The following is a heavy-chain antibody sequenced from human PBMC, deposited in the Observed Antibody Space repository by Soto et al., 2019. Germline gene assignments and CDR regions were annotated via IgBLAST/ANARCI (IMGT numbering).Heavy chain of an antibody. CDR2: IQSGGTT. CDR3: ARDDVLCDGGRCYGIPLVV. V-gene: IGHV3-66*01. CDR1: GFTVSSKY. J-gene: IGHJ6*04. D-gene: IGHD2-15*01. Sequence: EVQLVESGGGLVQPGGSLRFSCAASGFTVSSKYMTWVRQAPGKGLEWVSLIQSGGTTYYADSVKGRFTISRDTSENTLHLQMDSLRVEDTAVYYCARDDVLCDGGRCYGIPLVVWGKGTTVTVSS.